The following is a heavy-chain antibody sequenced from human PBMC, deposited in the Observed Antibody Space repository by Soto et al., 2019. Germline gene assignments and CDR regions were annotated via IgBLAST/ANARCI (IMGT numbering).Heavy chain of an antibody. V-gene: IGHV3-15*07. CDR3: YSYPDFWGGHTPL. D-gene: IGHD3-3*01. CDR2: VKSKADGGTA. Sequence: EVQLVESGGGLVQPGGSLRLSCAASGFSITNTWMHWVRQAPGKGLEWVGRVKSKADGGTADYAATVKGRFTVSRDDSKNTQYLQMNSLKTEGTAVYYCYSYPDFWGGHTPLWGQGTLVTVSS. CDR1: GFSITNTW. J-gene: IGHJ4*02.